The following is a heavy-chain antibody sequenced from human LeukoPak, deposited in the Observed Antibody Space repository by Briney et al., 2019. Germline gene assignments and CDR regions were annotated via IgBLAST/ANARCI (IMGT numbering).Heavy chain of an antibody. CDR2: VTSSSSHK. Sequence: GGSLRLSCAAPGFTFSDYTMNWVRQAPGKGLEWVSSVTSSSSHKFYADSMKGRFTISRDNAKNSLYLQMNSLRAEDTAVYYCARVSGEYRDYWGQGTLVTVSS. D-gene: IGHD4-17*01. CDR1: GFTFSDYT. CDR3: ARVSGEYRDY. V-gene: IGHV3-21*01. J-gene: IGHJ4*02.